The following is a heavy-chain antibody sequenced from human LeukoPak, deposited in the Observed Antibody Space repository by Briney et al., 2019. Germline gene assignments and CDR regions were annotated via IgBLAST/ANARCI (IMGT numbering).Heavy chain of an antibody. CDR1: GFTFDDYA. Sequence: GGSLRLSCAASGFTFDDYAVHWVRQAPGKGLEWVSGISWNSGSIGYADSVKGRFTISRDNAKNSLYLQMNSLRAEDTALYYCARLAYSSGWYYFDYWGQGTLVTVSS. V-gene: IGHV3-9*01. J-gene: IGHJ4*02. CDR2: ISWNSGSI. D-gene: IGHD6-19*01. CDR3: ARLAYSSGWYYFDY.